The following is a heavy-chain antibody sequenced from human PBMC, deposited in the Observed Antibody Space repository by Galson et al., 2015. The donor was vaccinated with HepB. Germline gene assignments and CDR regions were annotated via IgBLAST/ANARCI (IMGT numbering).Heavy chain of an antibody. J-gene: IGHJ4*02. Sequence: SVKVSCKASGYTFTSYGISWVRQAPGQGLEWMGWISAYNGNTNYAQKLQGRVTMTTDTSTSTAYMELRSLRSDDTAVYYCARFSEWELQTITNYFDYWGQGTLVTVSS. D-gene: IGHD1-26*01. CDR1: GYTFTSYG. V-gene: IGHV1-18*01. CDR2: ISAYNGNT. CDR3: ARFSEWELQTITNYFDY.